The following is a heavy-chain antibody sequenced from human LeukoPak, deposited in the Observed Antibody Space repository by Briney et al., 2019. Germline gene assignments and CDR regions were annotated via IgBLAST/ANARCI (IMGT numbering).Heavy chain of an antibody. D-gene: IGHD3-22*01. CDR3: ASASHSSAYQDAFDI. J-gene: IGHJ3*02. CDR2: ISYSGSTYTGST. Sequence: SETLSLTCAVSGGSISNKNYFWGWIRQPPGKGLEWIGSISYSGSTYTGSTYSNPSLKSRLTISVDTSTNQFSLKLTSVTAADTAVYYCASASHSSAYQDAFDIWGLGTMVTVFS. V-gene: IGHV4-39*01. CDR1: GGSISNKNYF.